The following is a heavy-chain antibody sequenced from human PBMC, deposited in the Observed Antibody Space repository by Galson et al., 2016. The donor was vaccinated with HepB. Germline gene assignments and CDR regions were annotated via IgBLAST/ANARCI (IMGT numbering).Heavy chain of an antibody. D-gene: IGHD3-3*01. CDR3: AREGAIFGVVTNWFNS. J-gene: IGHJ5*01. CDR2: ISSSSSTI. CDR1: GFTFSSYS. V-gene: IGHV3-48*01. Sequence: SLRLSCAASGFTFSSYSMNWVRQPPGKGLEWVSYISSSSSTIYYADSVKGLFTISRDNAKNSLYLQMNSLKAEDTAVYYCAREGAIFGVVTNWFNSWGQGTLVTVSA.